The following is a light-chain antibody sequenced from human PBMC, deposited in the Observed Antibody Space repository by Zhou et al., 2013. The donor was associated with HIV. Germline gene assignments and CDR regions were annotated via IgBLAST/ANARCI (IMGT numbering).Light chain of an antibody. CDR3: QQSYSSIT. V-gene: IGKV1-39*01. CDR1: QSISGY. Sequence: DIQMTQSPSSLSASVGDTVTITCRASQSISGYLNWYQQKPGKAPMLLIYAASSLQSGVPSRFSGSGSGTDFTLTISSLQPEDFATYYCQQSYSSITFGQGTRLEIK. CDR2: AAS. J-gene: IGKJ5*01.